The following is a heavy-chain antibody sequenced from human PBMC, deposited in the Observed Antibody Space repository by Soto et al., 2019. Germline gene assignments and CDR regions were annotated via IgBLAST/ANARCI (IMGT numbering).Heavy chain of an antibody. V-gene: IGHV1-18*01. D-gene: IGHD3-10*01. Sequence: ASVKVSCKASGYTFTSYGISWVRQAPGQGLEWMGWISAYNGNTNYAQKLQGRVTMTTDTSTSTAYMELRSLRSDDTAVYYCARDHREVVLWFGEVNWFDPWGQGTLVTVSS. CDR1: GYTFTSYG. CDR3: ARDHREVVLWFGEVNWFDP. J-gene: IGHJ5*02. CDR2: ISAYNGNT.